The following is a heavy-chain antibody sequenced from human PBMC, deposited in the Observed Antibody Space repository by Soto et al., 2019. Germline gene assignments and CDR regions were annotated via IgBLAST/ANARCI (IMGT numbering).Heavy chain of an antibody. Sequence: ASVKVSCKASGYTFTGYYMHWVRQAPGQGLEWMGWINPNSGGTNYAQKFQGRVTMTRDTSISTAYMELSRLRSDDTAVYYCARDQEEDGSNWFDPWGQGTLVSVSS. V-gene: IGHV1-2*02. CDR2: INPNSGGT. J-gene: IGHJ5*02. CDR1: GYTFTGYY. CDR3: ARDQEEDGSNWFDP.